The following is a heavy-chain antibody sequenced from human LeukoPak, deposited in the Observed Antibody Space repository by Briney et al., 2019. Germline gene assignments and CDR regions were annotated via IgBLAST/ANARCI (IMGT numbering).Heavy chain of an antibody. Sequence: GSLRLSCAASGFTFSSYAMSWVRQPPGKGLEWIGSIYYVGSTYYNPSLKSRVTISVDTSKNQFSLKLSSVTAADTAVYYCARMGGLYYFDYWGQGTLLTVSS. J-gene: IGHJ4*02. CDR1: GFTFSSYA. D-gene: IGHD2-15*01. CDR2: IYYVGST. V-gene: IGHV4-38-2*01. CDR3: ARMGGLYYFDY.